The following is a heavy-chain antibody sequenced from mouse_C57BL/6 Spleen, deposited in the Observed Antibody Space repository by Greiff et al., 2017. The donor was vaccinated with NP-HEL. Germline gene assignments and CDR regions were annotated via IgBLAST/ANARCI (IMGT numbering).Heavy chain of an antibody. CDR1: GYAFSSSW. CDR2: IYPGDGDT. V-gene: IGHV1-82*01. J-gene: IGHJ4*01. CDR3: ARSGYDPYAMDY. Sequence: VQVVESGPELVKPGASVKISCKASGYAFSSSWMNWVKQRPGKGLEWIGRIYPGDGDTNYNGKFKGKATLTADKSSSTAYMQLSSLTSEDSAVYFCARSGYDPYAMDYWGQGTSVTVSS. D-gene: IGHD2-2*01.